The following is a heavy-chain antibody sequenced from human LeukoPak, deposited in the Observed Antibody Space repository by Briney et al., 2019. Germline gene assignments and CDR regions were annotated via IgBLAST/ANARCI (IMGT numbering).Heavy chain of an antibody. J-gene: IGHJ5*02. D-gene: IGHD2-15*01. CDR1: GLTFSSYD. CDR3: ARRSCSGGNCYRWFDL. Sequence: GGSLRLSCAASGLTFSSYDMSWVRQAPGKGLEWVSAISGSGVITYYADSVKGRFTISRDNSKNTLYLHMNSLKPDDTAFYYCARRSCSGGNCYRWFDLWGQGALVTVSS. V-gene: IGHV3-23*01. CDR2: ISGSGVIT.